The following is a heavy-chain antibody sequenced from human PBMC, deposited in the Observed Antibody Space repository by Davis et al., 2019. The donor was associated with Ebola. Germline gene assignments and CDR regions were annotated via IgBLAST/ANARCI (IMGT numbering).Heavy chain of an antibody. CDR2: IYYTRST. J-gene: IGHJ6*02. CDR3: ARDRRQSYGPGVIDEYYGMDV. D-gene: IGHD3-10*02. CDR1: GTSVSSDISY. Sequence: PSETLSLTCNVSGTSVSSDISYWSWIRHPPGKGLEWVGYIYYTRSTKYNPSLKSRTTMSVDTSKNQFSLKLSSVTAADTAVYYCARDRRQSYGPGVIDEYYGMDVWGQGTTVTVSS. V-gene: IGHV4-61*01.